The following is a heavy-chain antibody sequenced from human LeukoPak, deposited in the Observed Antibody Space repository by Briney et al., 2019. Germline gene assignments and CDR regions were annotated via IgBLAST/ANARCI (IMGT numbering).Heavy chain of an antibody. J-gene: IGHJ5*02. CDR2: INHSGST. D-gene: IGHD6-19*01. V-gene: IGHV4-34*01. CDR1: GGSFRGYY. CDR3: ASSPWLSHRP. Sequence: SETLSLTCAVYGGSFRGYYWSWIRQPPGKGLEWIGEINHSGSTDHNPSLKSRVTISVDTSNNQFSLKLSSVTAADTAVYYCASSPWLSHRPWGQGTLVTVSS.